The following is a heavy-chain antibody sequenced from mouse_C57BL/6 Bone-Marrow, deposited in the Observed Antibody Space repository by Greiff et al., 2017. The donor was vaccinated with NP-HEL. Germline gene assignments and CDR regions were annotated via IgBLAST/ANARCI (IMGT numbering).Heavy chain of an antibody. CDR2: ISYDGSN. CDR3: ARGRLRYAMDY. V-gene: IGHV3-6*01. D-gene: IGHD2-4*01. J-gene: IGHJ4*01. Sequence: EVQLQQSGPGLVKPSQSLSLTCSVTGYSITSGYYWNWIRQFPGNKLEWMGYISYDGSNNYNPSLKNRISITRDTSKNQFFLKLNSVTTEDTATYCCARGRLRYAMDYWGQGTSVTVSS. CDR1: GYSITSGYY.